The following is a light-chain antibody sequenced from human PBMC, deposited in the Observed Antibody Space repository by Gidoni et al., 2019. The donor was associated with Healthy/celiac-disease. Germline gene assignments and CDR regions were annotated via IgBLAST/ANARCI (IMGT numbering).Light chain of an antibody. CDR3: QQSYNTLTWT. CDR1: QSISSY. CDR2: AAS. V-gene: IGKV1-39*01. J-gene: IGKJ1*01. Sequence: DIQLTQSPSSLSASVGDRVTITCRASQSISSYLNWYQQKPGKAPKLRIYAASSLQSGVPSRFSGSGSGTEFTLTISSLQPEDFATYYCQQSYNTLTWTFGQGTKVEIK.